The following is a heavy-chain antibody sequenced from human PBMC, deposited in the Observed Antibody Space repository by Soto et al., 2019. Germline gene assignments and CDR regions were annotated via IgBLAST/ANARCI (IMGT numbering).Heavy chain of an antibody. CDR3: AGASRDYYDSSGPFDY. D-gene: IGHD3-22*01. V-gene: IGHV4-59*01. CDR2: IYYSGST. Sequence: LTCTVSCGSISSYYWSWIRQPPGKGLEWIGYIYYSGSTNYNPSLKSRVTISVDTSKNQFSLKLSSVTAADTAVYYCAGASRDYYDSSGPFDYWGQGTLVTVSS. CDR1: CGSISSYY. J-gene: IGHJ4*02.